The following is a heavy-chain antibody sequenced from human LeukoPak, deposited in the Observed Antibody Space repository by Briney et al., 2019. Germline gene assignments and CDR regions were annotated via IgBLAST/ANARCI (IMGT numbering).Heavy chain of an antibody. CDR3: ARDLTHFDY. V-gene: IGHV4-59*01. CDR2: IYYSGST. J-gene: IGHJ4*02. D-gene: IGHD4-23*01. CDR1: GSSISSYY. Sequence: SETLSLTCTVSGSSISSYYWSWIRQPPGKGLEWIGYIYYSGSTNYNPSLKSRVTISVDTSKNQFSLKLSSVTAADTAVYYCARDLTHFDYWGQGTLVTVSS.